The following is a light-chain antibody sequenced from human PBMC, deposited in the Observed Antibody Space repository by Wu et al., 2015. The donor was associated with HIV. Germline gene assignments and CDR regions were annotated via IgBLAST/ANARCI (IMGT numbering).Light chain of an antibody. Sequence: EVVMTQSPATLSVSPGERATLSCRASQSVGRNLAWYQQKLGQPPRLLIYGASTRATGVPARFSGSGSGADFTLTISSMQSEDFAVYYCHQYDNWPPWTFGQGTKVEI. CDR1: QSVGRN. CDR2: GAS. V-gene: IGKV3-15*01. CDR3: HQYDNWPPWT. J-gene: IGKJ1*01.